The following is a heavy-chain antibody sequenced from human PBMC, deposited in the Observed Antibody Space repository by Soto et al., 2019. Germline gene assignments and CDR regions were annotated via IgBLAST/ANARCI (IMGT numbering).Heavy chain of an antibody. CDR1: GGSIGSSSYY. D-gene: IGHD3-9*01. Sequence: SETLSLTCTVSGGSIGSSSYYWGWIRQPPGKGLEWIGSIYYSGSTYYNPSLKSRVTISVDTSKNQFSLKLSSVTAADTAVYYCARHVGDILTGYSPDYWGQGTLVTVSS. J-gene: IGHJ4*02. CDR3: ARHVGDILTGYSPDY. CDR2: IYYSGST. V-gene: IGHV4-39*01.